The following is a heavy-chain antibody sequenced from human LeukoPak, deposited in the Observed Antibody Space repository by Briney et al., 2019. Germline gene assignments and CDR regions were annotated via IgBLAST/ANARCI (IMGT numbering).Heavy chain of an antibody. CDR3: ARKMKTGDRVGAFDI. Sequence: KPGGSLRLSCAASGFTFRSLNMNWVRQAPMKGLEWVSSIGSDGSYIYYADSVKGRFTISRDNAKNSLYLQMNSLTAEDTAVYYCARKMKTGDRVGAFDIWGQGTVVTISS. CDR2: IGSDGSYI. J-gene: IGHJ3*02. V-gene: IGHV3-21*01. CDR1: GFTFRSLN. D-gene: IGHD1-1*01.